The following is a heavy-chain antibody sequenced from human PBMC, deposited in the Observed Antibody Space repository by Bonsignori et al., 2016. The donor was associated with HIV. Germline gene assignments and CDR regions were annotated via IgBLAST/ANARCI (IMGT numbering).Heavy chain of an antibody. CDR2: ISSSGSTI. D-gene: IGHD6-13*01. J-gene: IGHJ6*03. V-gene: IGHV3-11*01. CDR3: ARGAIYSSSWSSMDV. CDR1: GFTFSDYY. Sequence: GESLKISCAASGFTFSDYYMSWIRQAPGKGLEWVSYISSSGSTIYYADSVKGRFTISRDNAKNSLYLQMNSLRAEDTAVYYCARGAIYSSSWSSMDVWGKGTTVTVSS.